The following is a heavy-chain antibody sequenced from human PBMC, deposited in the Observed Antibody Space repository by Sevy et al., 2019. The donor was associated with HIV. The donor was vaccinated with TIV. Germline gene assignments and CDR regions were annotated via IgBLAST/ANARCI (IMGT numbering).Heavy chain of an antibody. Sequence: GSLRLSCTVSGGSINSDHWNWIRQPPGKGLEWIGYVYYTGGTNYNPSLKNRFTISVDRTKNQFSLKLTSVTAADTAVYYCARRNDFAIWGQGTMVTVSS. CDR2: VYYTGGT. CDR3: ARRNDFAI. CDR1: GGSINSDH. V-gene: IGHV4-59*08. J-gene: IGHJ3*02.